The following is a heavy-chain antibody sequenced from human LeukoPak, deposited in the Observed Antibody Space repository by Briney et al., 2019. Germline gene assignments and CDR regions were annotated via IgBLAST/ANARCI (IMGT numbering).Heavy chain of an antibody. CDR2: MYYSGST. CDR1: GGSISSGDYY. D-gene: IGHD3-22*01. J-gene: IGHJ5*02. V-gene: IGHV4-30-4*01. Sequence: PSQILSLTCTVSGGSISSGDYYWSWLRQPPGKGLVWIAYMYYSGSTYYNPSLKSRVTMSADTSKNQLSLKLSSVTAADTAVYYCARPYYYDSRIDPWGQGILVTVSS. CDR3: ARPYYYDSRIDP.